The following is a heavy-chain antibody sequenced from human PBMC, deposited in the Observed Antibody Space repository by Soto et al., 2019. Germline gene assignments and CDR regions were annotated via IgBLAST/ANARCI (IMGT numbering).Heavy chain of an antibody. Sequence: ASVKVSCKASGYSFTDYHIHWVRQAPGQGLEWLGRINPKSGGTSTAQKFQGWVTMTTDTSISTASMELTRLTSDDTVIYYCARGDSTDCSNGVCSFFYNHDMDVWGQGTTVTVSS. V-gene: IGHV1-2*05. CDR1: GYSFTDYH. J-gene: IGHJ6*02. CDR3: ARGDSTDCSNGVCSFFYNHDMDV. CDR2: INPKSGGT. D-gene: IGHD2-8*01.